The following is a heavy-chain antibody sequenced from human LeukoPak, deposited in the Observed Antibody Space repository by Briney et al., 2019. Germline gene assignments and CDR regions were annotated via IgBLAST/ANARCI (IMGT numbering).Heavy chain of an antibody. V-gene: IGHV1-2*06. Sequence: ASVKVSCKASGYIFTDYAIHWVRQAPGQGPEWMGRIDPHSGGTNYAQKFQGRVTLTRDASISTAYMELSRLRSDDTAFYYCTRDLTISGPIGYWGQETLVTVSS. CDR3: TRDLTISGPIGY. CDR2: IDPHSGGT. J-gene: IGHJ4*02. D-gene: IGHD3-9*01. CDR1: GYIFTDYA.